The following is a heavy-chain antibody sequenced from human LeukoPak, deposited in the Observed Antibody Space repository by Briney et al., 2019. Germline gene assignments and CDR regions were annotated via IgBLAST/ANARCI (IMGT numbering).Heavy chain of an antibody. CDR3: VYYYDSSGYYSRGYYFDY. Sequence: ASVKVSCKASGYTFTSYGIIWVRQAPGQGLEWMGWISAYNGNTNYAQKLQGRVTMTTDTSTSTAYMELRSLRSDDTAVYYCVYYYDSSGYYSRGYYFDYWGQGTMVTVSS. CDR2: ISAYNGNT. CDR1: GYTFTSYG. D-gene: IGHD3-22*01. V-gene: IGHV1-18*01. J-gene: IGHJ4*02.